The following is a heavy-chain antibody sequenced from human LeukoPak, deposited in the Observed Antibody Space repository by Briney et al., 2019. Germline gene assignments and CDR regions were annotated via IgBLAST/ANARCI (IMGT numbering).Heavy chain of an antibody. J-gene: IGHJ6*02. CDR2: IYPGDSDT. D-gene: IGHD6-6*01. CDR1: GYSFTSYW. CDR3: ARQDFSSSSPHYFGMDV. Sequence: GESLKISCKGSGYSFTSYWIGWVRQMPGKGLEWMGIIYPGDSDTKYSPSFQGQVTIPADKSISTAYLQWSSLTASDTAMYYCARQDFSSSSPHYFGMDVWGQGTTVTVSS. V-gene: IGHV5-51*01.